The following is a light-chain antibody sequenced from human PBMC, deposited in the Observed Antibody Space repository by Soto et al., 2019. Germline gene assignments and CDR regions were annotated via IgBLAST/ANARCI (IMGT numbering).Light chain of an antibody. CDR2: DVS. CDR3: SSYTDSSNYV. J-gene: IGLJ1*01. V-gene: IGLV2-14*03. Sequence: SVLTQPASVSGSPGQAITISCSGTSSDVGAFNYVSWYQQHPGKAPKLMIYDVSNRPSGVSNRFSGSKSGNTASLTISGLRAEDEADYYCSSYTDSSNYVFGTGTKVTV. CDR1: SSDVGAFNY.